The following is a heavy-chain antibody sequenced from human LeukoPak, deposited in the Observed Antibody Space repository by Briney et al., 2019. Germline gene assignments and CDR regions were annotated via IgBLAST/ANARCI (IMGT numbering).Heavy chain of an antibody. Sequence: GGSLRLSCAASGFTFDDYAMHWVRQAPGKGLEWVSGISWNSGSIGYADSVKGRFTISRDNAKNSLYLQMNSLRAEDTALYYCAKDLYLYDSRLYGFYYWGQGTLVTVSS. CDR3: AKDLYLYDSRLYGFYY. D-gene: IGHD3-22*01. V-gene: IGHV3-9*01. CDR1: GFTFDDYA. CDR2: ISWNSGSI. J-gene: IGHJ4*02.